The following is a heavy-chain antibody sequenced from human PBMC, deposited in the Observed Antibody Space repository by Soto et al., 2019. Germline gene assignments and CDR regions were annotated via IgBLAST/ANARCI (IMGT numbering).Heavy chain of an antibody. Sequence: GGSLRLSCAASGFTFSDYYMSWIRQAPGKGLEWVSYISSSGSTIYYADSVEGRFTISRDNAKNSLYLQMNSLRAEDTAVYYCARLYDFWSGYQFDYWGQGTLVTVSS. CDR1: GFTFSDYY. V-gene: IGHV3-11*01. J-gene: IGHJ4*02. D-gene: IGHD3-3*01. CDR3: ARLYDFWSGYQFDY. CDR2: ISSSGSTI.